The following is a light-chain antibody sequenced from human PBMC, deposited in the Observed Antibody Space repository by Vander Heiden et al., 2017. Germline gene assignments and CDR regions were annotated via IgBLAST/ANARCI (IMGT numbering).Light chain of an antibody. CDR3: QQYKDWPLT. V-gene: IGKV3-15*01. CDR1: QYVSTY. Sequence: EIVMTQSPATLSVSPGEAATLSCRASQYVSTYLAWYQQKPGQAPRLLIYGASTGATGIPARFSGSGFGTEFTLTISSLQSEDFAVYYCQQYKDWPLTFGGGTKVKI. CDR2: GAS. J-gene: IGKJ4*01.